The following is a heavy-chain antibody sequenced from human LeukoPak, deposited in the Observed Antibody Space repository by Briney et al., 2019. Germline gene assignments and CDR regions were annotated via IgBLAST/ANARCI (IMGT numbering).Heavy chain of an antibody. D-gene: IGHD5-12*01. J-gene: IGHJ5*02. Sequence: PSETLSLTCAVYGGSFSGYYWSWIRQPPGKGLEWIGEINHSGSTNYNPSLKSRVTISVDTSKNQFSLKLSSVTAADTAVYYCVRSHRGSRFDPWGQGTLVTVSS. V-gene: IGHV4-34*01. CDR2: INHSGST. CDR3: VRSHRGSRFDP. CDR1: GGSFSGYY.